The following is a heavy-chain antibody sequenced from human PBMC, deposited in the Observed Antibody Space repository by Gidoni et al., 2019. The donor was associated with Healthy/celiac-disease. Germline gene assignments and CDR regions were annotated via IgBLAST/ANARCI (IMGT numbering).Heavy chain of an antibody. V-gene: IGHV3-23*01. J-gene: IGHJ6*02. D-gene: IGHD1-26*01. CDR3: AKDCEPWEDYYYYGMDV. CDR2: ISGSGGST. CDR1: GFPFSGYA. Sequence: EVQLLESGGGLVQPGGSLRLSCAASGFPFSGYAMGWVRQAPGKGLAWVSAISGSGGSTYYADSVKGRFTISRDNSKNTLYLQMNSLRAEDTAVYYCAKDCEPWEDYYYYGMDVWGQGTTVTVSS.